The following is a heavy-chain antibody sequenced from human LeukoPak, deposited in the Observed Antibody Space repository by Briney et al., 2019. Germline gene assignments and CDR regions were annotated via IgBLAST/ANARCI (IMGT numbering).Heavy chain of an antibody. Sequence: TSQTLSLTCAVSGVSISSGGYSWSWIRQPPGKGLEWIGYIYHSGSTYYNPSLKSRVTISVDTSKNQFSLKLSSVTAADTAVYYCARGRGHRQRRFHIDYWGQGTLVTVSS. J-gene: IGHJ4*02. CDR1: GVSISSGGYS. D-gene: IGHD2-21*01. CDR2: IYHSGST. V-gene: IGHV4-30-2*01. CDR3: ARGRGHRQRRFHIDY.